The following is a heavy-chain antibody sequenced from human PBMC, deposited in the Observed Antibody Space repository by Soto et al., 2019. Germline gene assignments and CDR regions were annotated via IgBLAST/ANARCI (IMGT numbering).Heavy chain of an antibody. J-gene: IGHJ5*02. D-gene: IGHD3-16*02. Sequence: GGSLRLSCAASGFTFSIYDMHWVRQATGKGLEWVSAIGTAGDTYYPGSVKGRFTISRENAKNSLYLQMNSLRAEDTAVYYCARGASSSSWFDPWGQGTLVTVSS. CDR1: GFTFSIYD. CDR2: IGTAGDT. V-gene: IGHV3-13*01. CDR3: ARGASSSSWFDP.